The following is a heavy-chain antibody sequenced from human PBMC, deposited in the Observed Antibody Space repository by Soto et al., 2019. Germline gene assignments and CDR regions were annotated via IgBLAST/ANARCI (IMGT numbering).Heavy chain of an antibody. V-gene: IGHV3-30*03. CDR2: TSYDGGKN. CDR3: ARVESSGAAKYFIDY. D-gene: IGHD3-10*01. CDR1: GFTFQNYS. Sequence: QVQLVESGGGVVQPGRSLRLSCAASGFTFQNYSMHWVRQAPGKGLECVAVTSYDGGKNFYADSVKGRFTIYRDNSKNTLYLQMNSLRAGDTAIYYCARVESSGAAKYFIDYWGQGTLVTVSS. J-gene: IGHJ4*02.